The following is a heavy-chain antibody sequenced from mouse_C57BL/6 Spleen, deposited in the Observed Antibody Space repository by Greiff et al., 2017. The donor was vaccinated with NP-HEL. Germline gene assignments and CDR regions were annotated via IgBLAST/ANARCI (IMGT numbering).Heavy chain of an antibody. V-gene: IGHV1-82*01. CDR3: ARFYDGYC. D-gene: IGHD2-3*01. CDR1: GYAFSSSW. CDR2: IYPGDGDT. Sequence: QVQLQQSGPELVKPGASVKISCKASGYAFSSSWMNWVKQRPGKGLEWIGRIYPGDGDTNYNGKFKGKATLTADKSSSTAYMQLSSLTSEDSAVYFCARFYDGYCWGQGTTRTVSS. J-gene: IGHJ2*01.